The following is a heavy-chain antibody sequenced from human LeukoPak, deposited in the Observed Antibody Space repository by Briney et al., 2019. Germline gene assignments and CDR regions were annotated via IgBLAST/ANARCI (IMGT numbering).Heavy chain of an antibody. J-gene: IGHJ4*02. CDR1: GGSIGRSYY. CDR2: IDSGWDT. D-gene: IGHD1-26*01. V-gene: IGHV4-39*02. CDR3: ARPASGVFAY. Sequence: PSESLSLTCTVSGGSIGRSYYWGWIRQPPGKALDWSGSIDSGWDTDHNPSLKSRVTMSVDTSKTPFSLKPSSVTAAETAIYYCARPASGVFAYWGQGTLVTVSS.